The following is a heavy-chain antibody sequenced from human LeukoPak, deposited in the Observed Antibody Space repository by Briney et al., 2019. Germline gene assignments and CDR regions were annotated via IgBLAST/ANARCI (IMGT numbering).Heavy chain of an antibody. CDR2: ISWNSGSI. V-gene: IGHV3-9*01. CDR1: GFTFDDYA. D-gene: IGHD2-15*01. CDR3: AEGGYCSGGSYYSAQTYFDY. J-gene: IGHJ4*02. Sequence: PGRSLRLSCAASGFTFDDYAMHWVRQAPGKGLEWVSGISWNSGSIGYADSVKGRFTISRDNAKNSLYLQMNSLRAEDTALYYCAEGGYCSGGSYYSAQTYFDYWGQGTLVTVSS.